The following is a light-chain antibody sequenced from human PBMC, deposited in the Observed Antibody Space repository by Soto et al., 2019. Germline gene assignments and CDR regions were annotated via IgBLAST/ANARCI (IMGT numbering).Light chain of an antibody. J-gene: IGKJ1*01. CDR3: KQYNSYSVT. CDR1: QSISSW. V-gene: IGKV1-5*03. Sequence: DIQMNQSPSTLSAYVGDRVTITCRASQSISSWLAWYQHKPGKAPKLLIYKAYSLESGVQSRFSGSGSGTEFTLTISSLQPDDFATYYCKQYNSYSVTFGQGTKVDI. CDR2: KAY.